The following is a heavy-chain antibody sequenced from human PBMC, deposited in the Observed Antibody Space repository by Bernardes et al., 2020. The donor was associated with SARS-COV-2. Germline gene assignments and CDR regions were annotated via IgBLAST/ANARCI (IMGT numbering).Heavy chain of an antibody. V-gene: IGHV3-48*01. CDR1: GFSFRSYP. CDR2: ISGGGSVI. CDR3: ASDTGYDDAFDI. J-gene: IGHJ3*02. Sequence: GWSLRLSCAASGFSFRSYPMNWVRQAPGKGLEWVAYISGGGSVIYYADSVKGRFTISRDNAKNSLYLQMNTLRAEDTAVYYCASDTGYDDAFDIWGQGTRVTVSS. D-gene: IGHD5-12*01.